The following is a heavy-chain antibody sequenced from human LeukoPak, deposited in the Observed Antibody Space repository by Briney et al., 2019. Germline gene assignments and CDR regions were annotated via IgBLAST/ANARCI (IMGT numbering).Heavy chain of an antibody. Sequence: ASVKVSCKASGYTFTGYYMHWVRQAPGQGLEWMGWINPNSGGTNYAQKFQGRVTMTRDTSISTAYMELSRLRSDDTAVYYCAREEILLWLGELFDWGQGTLVTVSS. CDR3: AREEILLWLGELFD. V-gene: IGHV1-2*02. J-gene: IGHJ4*02. CDR1: GYTFTGYY. D-gene: IGHD3-10*01. CDR2: INPNSGGT.